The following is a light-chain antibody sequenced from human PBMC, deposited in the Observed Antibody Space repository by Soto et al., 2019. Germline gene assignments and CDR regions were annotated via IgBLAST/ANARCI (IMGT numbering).Light chain of an antibody. CDR2: GAS. Sequence: EIVMTQSPATLSVSPGDRATLSCRASQRIRTNVAWYQQKPGQSPRLLIYGASTRATGIPARFSGSGSGTEFTLTISSLQSEDVGLYYCQQYNNWPPLTFGGGTKVESK. J-gene: IGKJ4*01. CDR3: QQYNNWPPLT. CDR1: QRIRTN. V-gene: IGKV3-15*01.